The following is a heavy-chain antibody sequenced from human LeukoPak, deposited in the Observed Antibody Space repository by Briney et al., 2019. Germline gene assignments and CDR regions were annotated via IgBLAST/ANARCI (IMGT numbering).Heavy chain of an antibody. CDR2: IYYSGST. CDR3: ARDRYYDFWSGYYIHYYYMDV. J-gene: IGHJ6*03. Sequence: SETLSLTCTVSGGSISSSSYYWGWIRQPPGKGLEWIGSIYYSGSTYYNPSLKSRVTISVDTSKNQFSLKLSSVTAADTAVYYCARDRYYDFWSGYYIHYYYMDVWGKGTTVTVSS. CDR1: GGSISSSSYY. V-gene: IGHV4-39*07. D-gene: IGHD3-3*01.